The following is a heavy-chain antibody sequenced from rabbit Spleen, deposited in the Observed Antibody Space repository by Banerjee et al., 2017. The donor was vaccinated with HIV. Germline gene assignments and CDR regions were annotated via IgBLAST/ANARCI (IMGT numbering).Heavy chain of an antibody. Sequence: QSLEESGGGLAKPEGSLTLTCKASGFDFSIDYFPCWARQAPGKGLEWIACIYTGFTTNTYYANWAKGRFTISKTSSTTVTLQMTSLTAADTATYFCARDLVAVIGWNFNLWGQGTLVTVS. V-gene: IGHV1S40*01. CDR3: ARDLVAVIGWNFNL. CDR1: GFDFSIDYF. J-gene: IGHJ4*01. D-gene: IGHD1-1*01. CDR2: IYTGFTTNT.